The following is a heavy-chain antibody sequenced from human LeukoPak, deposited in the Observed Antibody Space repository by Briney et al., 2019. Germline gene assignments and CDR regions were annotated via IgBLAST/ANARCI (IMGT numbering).Heavy chain of an antibody. J-gene: IGHJ4*02. Sequence: SETLSLTCTVSGGSISSYYWSWIRQPPGKGLEWIGEINHSGSTNYNPSLKSRVTISVDTSKNQFSLKLSSVTAADTAVYYCARGGPYYYGSGSYYTPFDYWGQGTLVTVSS. D-gene: IGHD3-10*01. CDR3: ARGGPYYYGSGSYYTPFDY. CDR1: GGSISSYY. CDR2: INHSGST. V-gene: IGHV4-34*01.